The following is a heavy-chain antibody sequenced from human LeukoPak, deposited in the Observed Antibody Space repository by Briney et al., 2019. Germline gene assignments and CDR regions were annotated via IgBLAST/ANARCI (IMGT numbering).Heavy chain of an antibody. CDR2: ISDGGDYT. Sequence: GGSLRLSCAASGFTFTSYAMSWVRQAPGKGLEWVSAISDGGDYTYYADSVKGRFTISRDNSKNTLYLQMNSLRAEDTALYYCARRADSNDKRRLDYWGQGTLVTVSS. CDR1: GFTFTSYA. J-gene: IGHJ4*02. CDR3: ARRADSNDKRRLDY. D-gene: IGHD3-22*01. V-gene: IGHV3-23*01.